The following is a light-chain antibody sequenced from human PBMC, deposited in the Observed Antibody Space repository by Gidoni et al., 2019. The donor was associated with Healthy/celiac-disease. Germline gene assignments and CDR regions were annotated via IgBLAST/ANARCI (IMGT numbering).Light chain of an antibody. J-gene: IGKJ1*01. CDR3: QQHGSSPIT. CDR1: QSVSSSY. V-gene: IGKV3-20*01. CDR2: GAS. Sequence: EIVLTQSPATLSLSPGERATLSCRASQSVSSSYLAWYQQKPGQAPRLLIYGASSRATGIPDRFSGSGSGTDFTLTISRLEPEDFAVYYCQQHGSSPITFGQGTKVEIK.